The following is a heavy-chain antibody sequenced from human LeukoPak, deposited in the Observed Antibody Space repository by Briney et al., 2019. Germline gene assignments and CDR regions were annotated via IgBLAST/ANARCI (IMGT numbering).Heavy chain of an antibody. CDR2: ISNDGDT. V-gene: IGHV3-53*01. CDR1: GFTVSSNY. J-gene: IGHJ4*02. CDR3: AGGKTTGGWYEFDY. Sequence: SGGSLRLSCAASGFTVSSNYMSWVRQGPGKGLEGVSVISNDGDTYYADSVKGRFTISRDTSKNTVSLQMNSLRAEDTAVYYCAGGKTTGGWYEFDYWGQGTLVTVSS. D-gene: IGHD6-19*01.